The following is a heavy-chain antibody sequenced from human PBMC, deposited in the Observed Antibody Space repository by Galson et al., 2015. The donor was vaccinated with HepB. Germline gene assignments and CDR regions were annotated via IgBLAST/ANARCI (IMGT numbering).Heavy chain of an antibody. V-gene: IGHV1-2*04. D-gene: IGHD6-13*01. J-gene: IGHJ6*02. CDR1: GYTFTGYY. CDR3: AREFWCGEQYSSSCYGMDV. CDR2: INPNSGGT. Sequence: SVKVSCKASGYTFTGYYMHWVRQAPGQGLEWMGWINPNSGGTNYAQKFQGWVTMTRDTSISTAYMELSRLRSDDTAVYYCAREFWCGEQYSSSCYGMDVWGQGTTGTVSS.